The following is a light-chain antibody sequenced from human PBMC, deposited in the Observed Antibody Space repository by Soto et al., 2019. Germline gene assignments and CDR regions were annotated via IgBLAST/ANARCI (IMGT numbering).Light chain of an antibody. CDR1: QSVSTY. J-gene: IGKJ1*01. CDR3: QQRSNWPRT. Sequence: EIVLTQSPATLSLSPGERATLSCRASQSVSTYLAWYQQKPGQAPRLLIYHAFNRATGIPARFSGSGSGTDFTRTISILEPEDFAVYYCQQRSNWPRTFGQGTKVDIK. V-gene: IGKV3-11*01. CDR2: HAF.